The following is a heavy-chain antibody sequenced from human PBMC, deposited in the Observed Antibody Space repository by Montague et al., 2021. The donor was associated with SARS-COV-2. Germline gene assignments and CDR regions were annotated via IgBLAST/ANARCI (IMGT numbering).Heavy chain of an antibody. CDR2: IYYSGTT. CDR3: ARGMSRGVTTQFDY. CDR1: SGSIISSGYY. J-gene: IGHJ4*02. V-gene: IGHV4-39*02. D-gene: IGHD3-10*01. Sequence: SETLSLTCSVSSGSIISSGYYWGWIRPPPGKELEWIGNIYYSGTTYYTPSLQSRGTISVYTSKNHLSLRLSTVTAADTAGYFGARGMSRGVTTQFDYWGQGSQVTVSS.